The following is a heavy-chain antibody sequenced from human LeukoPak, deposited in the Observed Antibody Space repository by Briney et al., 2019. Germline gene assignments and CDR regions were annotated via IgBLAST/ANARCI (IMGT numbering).Heavy chain of an antibody. CDR1: GFTFSSYW. CDR2: IKGDGSEK. D-gene: IGHD1-7*01. Sequence: GGSLRLSCAASGFTFSSYWMSWVRQAPGKGLEWLANIKGDGSEKYYVDSVKGRFTISRDNAKNSLYLQLNSLRVEDTAVYYCTTDGSWEFGTTFDYWGQGTLVTVSS. V-gene: IGHV3-7*05. CDR3: TTDGSWEFGTTFDY. J-gene: IGHJ4*02.